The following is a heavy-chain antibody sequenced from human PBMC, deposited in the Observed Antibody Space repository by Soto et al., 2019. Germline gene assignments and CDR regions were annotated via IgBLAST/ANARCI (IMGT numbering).Heavy chain of an antibody. CDR1: GDPISSGDYY. CDR3: ARAPYRGTNSRGALDM. J-gene: IGHJ3*02. D-gene: IGHD2-8*01. Sequence: SETLSLTCTVSGDPISSGDYYWSWIRQPPGKGLEWIGYIYYSGTTYYNPSLKSQITMSVNTSKNQFSLKLTSVTAADTAVYYCARAPYRGTNSRGALDMWGQGTMVTVSS. CDR2: IYYSGTT. V-gene: IGHV4-30-4*01.